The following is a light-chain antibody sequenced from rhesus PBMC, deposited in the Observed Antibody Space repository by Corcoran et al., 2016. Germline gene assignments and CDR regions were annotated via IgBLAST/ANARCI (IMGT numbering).Light chain of an antibody. V-gene: IGLV2-13*03. Sequence: QAAPTQSPSVSGSPGQSVTISCTGTRSDIGGYNRVSWYQQHPGKAPKLMIYEVSKRPSGVSDRFLGSKSGNTPSLTISGLQAEDEADYYCSSYATRNTYIFGAGTRLTVL. CDR1: RSDIGGYNR. CDR3: SSYATRNTYI. J-gene: IGLJ1*01. CDR2: EVS.